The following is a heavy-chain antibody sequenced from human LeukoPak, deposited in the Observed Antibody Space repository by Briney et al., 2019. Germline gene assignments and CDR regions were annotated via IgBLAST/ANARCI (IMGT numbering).Heavy chain of an antibody. CDR3: ARHVPSGGSGVDY. CDR1: GFTFSGSA. CDR2: IRSKANSYAT. D-gene: IGHD3-10*01. Sequence: GALRLSCAASGFTFSGSAMHWVRQTSGKGLEWVGRIRSKANSYATAYAASLKGRFTISRDDSKNTAYLEMNSLESEDTAVYYCARHVPSGGSGVDYWGQGTLVTVSS. V-gene: IGHV3-73*01. J-gene: IGHJ4*02.